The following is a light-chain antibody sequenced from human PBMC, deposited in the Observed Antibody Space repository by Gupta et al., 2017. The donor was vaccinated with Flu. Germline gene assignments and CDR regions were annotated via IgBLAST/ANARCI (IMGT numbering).Light chain of an antibody. V-gene: IGKV1-33*01. CDR3: QQEDNLPRT. J-gene: IGKJ3*01. CDR2: DAS. Sequence: DIQMTQSPSSLSASVGDRVTITCQASQDISNYLNWYQQKPGKAPKLLIYDASNLETGVPSRFSGSGSGTDFTFTISSLQPEDIATYYCQQEDNLPRTFGRGTKVDIK. CDR1: QDISNY.